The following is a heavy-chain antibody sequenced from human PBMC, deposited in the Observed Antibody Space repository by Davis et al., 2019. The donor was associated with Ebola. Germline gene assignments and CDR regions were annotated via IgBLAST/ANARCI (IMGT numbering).Heavy chain of an antibody. V-gene: IGHV4-59*12. Sequence: SETLSLTCTVSGGSISSYYWSWIRQPPGKGLEWIGYIYYSGSTNYNPSLKSRVTISVDTSKNQFSLKLSSVTAADTAVYYCAGPIAARPSGYYYYGMDVWGQGTTVTVSS. CDR2: IYYSGST. J-gene: IGHJ6*02. CDR1: GGSISSYY. CDR3: AGPIAARPSGYYYYGMDV. D-gene: IGHD6-6*01.